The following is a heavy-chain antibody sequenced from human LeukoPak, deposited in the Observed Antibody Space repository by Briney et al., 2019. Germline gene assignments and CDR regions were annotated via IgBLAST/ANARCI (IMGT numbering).Heavy chain of an antibody. V-gene: IGHV3-74*01. Sequence: PGRSLRLSCAASGFTFTNYWMHWVRHDPGTGLVWVSGINSDGSWTSYADSVKGRFTISRDNAKNTLYLQMNSLRAEDTAVYYCGSVSEFWGQGTLVIVSS. CDR1: GFTFTNYW. D-gene: IGHD3-10*01. CDR3: GSVSEF. CDR2: INSDGSWT. J-gene: IGHJ4*02.